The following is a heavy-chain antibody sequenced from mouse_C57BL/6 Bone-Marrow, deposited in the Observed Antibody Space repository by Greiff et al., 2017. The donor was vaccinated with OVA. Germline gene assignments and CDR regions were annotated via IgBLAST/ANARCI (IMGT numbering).Heavy chain of an antibody. CDR3: TTSYYDYDVGVQDY. Sequence: QVHVKQSGAELVRPGASVTLSCKASGYTFTDYEMHWVKQTPVHGLEWIGAIDPETGGTAYNQKFKGKAILTADTSSSTAYMELRSLTSEDSAVYYCTTSYYDYDVGVQDYWGQGTSVTVSS. J-gene: IGHJ4*01. D-gene: IGHD2-4*01. V-gene: IGHV1-15*01. CDR1: GYTFTDYE. CDR2: IDPETGGT.